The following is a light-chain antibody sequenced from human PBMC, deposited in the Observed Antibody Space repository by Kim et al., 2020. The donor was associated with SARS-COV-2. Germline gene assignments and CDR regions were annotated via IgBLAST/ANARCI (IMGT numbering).Light chain of an antibody. V-gene: IGLV3-9*01. CDR3: QVWDSSTVV. Sequence: ARGQTARITCGGNSIGSINVHWYQQKPGQAPVLVIYRDSNRPSGIPERFSGSNSGNTATLTISRAQAGDEADYYCQVWDSSTVVFGGGTQLTVL. CDR1: SIGSIN. J-gene: IGLJ2*01. CDR2: RDS.